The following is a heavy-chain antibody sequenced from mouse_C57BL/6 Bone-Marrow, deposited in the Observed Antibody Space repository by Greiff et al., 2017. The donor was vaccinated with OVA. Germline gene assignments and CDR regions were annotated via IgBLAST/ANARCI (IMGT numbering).Heavy chain of an antibody. CDR3: VRHGYGYDGRHYAMDY. J-gene: IGHJ4*01. Sequence: EVQLVESGGGLVQPKGSLKLSCAASGFSFNTYAMNWVRQAPGKGLEWVARIRSKSNNYATYYADSVKDRFTISRDDSESMLYLQMNNLKTEDTAMYYCVRHGYGYDGRHYAMDYWGQGTSVTVSS. CDR1: GFSFNTYA. CDR2: IRSKSNNYAT. V-gene: IGHV10-1*01. D-gene: IGHD2-2*01.